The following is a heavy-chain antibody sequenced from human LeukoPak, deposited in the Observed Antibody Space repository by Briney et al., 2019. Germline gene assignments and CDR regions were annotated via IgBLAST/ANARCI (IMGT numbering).Heavy chain of an antibody. J-gene: IGHJ4*02. Sequence: SETLSLTCTVSGGSISSGGYYWSWIRQHPGKGLEWIGYIYYSGSTYYNPSLKSRVTISVDTSKNQFSLKLSSVTAADTAVYYCARVSSSGWYDYWGQGTLVTVSS. CDR3: ARVSSSGWYDY. CDR2: IYYSGST. V-gene: IGHV4-31*03. D-gene: IGHD6-19*01. CDR1: GGSISSGGYY.